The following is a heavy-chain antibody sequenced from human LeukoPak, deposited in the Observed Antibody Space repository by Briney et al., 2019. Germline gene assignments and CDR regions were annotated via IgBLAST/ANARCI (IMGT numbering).Heavy chain of an antibody. Sequence: ASETLSLTCTVSGGSISSYYWSWIRQPAGKGLEWIGRIYTSGSTNYNPSLKSRVTMSVDTSKNQFSLKLSSVAAADTAVYYCARGNYDFWSGPPYYYYMDVWGKGTTVTVSS. D-gene: IGHD3-3*01. V-gene: IGHV4-4*07. CDR2: IYTSGST. J-gene: IGHJ6*03. CDR1: GGSISSYY. CDR3: ARGNYDFWSGPPYYYYMDV.